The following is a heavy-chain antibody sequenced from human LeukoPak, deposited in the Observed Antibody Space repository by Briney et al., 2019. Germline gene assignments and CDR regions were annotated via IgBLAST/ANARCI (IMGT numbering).Heavy chain of an antibody. CDR3: AKDTMFYDILTGYPHFDY. J-gene: IGHJ4*02. CDR1: GFTVSSSF. CDR2: LYNDAFDSAT. D-gene: IGHD3-9*01. V-gene: IGHV3-53*01. Sequence: PGGSLRLSCVGSGFTVSSSFMSWVRQAPGKGLEWVSNLYNDAFDSATHYADSVKGRFTISRDNSKNTLYLQMNTLRAEDTAVYYCAKDTMFYDILTGYPHFDYWGQGTLVTVSS.